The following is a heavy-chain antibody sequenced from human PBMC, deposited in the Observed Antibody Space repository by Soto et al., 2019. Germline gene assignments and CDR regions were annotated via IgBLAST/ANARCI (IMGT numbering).Heavy chain of an antibody. D-gene: IGHD3-22*01. J-gene: IGHJ6*02. CDR2: INHSGST. CDR1: GGSFSGYY. V-gene: IGHV4-34*01. CDR3: ARADKRSPHYHDGMDV. Sequence: PSETLSLTCAVYGGSFSGYYWSWIRQPPGKGLEWIGEINHSGSTNYNPSLKSRVTISVDTSKNQFSLKLSSVTAADTAVYYCARADKRSPHYHDGMDVWGQGTTVSVSS.